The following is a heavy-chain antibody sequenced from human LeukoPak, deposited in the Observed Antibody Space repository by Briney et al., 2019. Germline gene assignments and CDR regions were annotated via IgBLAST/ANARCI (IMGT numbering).Heavy chain of an antibody. Sequence: ASVKVSCKVSGYTLTELSMHWVRQAPGKGLEWMGGFDPEDGETIDAQKFQGRVTMTEDTSTDTAYMELSSLRTEDTAVYDWATEGDMVRDAFDIWGQGTMVTVSS. D-gene: IGHD3-10*01. J-gene: IGHJ3*02. CDR2: FDPEDGET. CDR3: ATEGDMVRDAFDI. V-gene: IGHV1-24*01. CDR1: GYTLTELS.